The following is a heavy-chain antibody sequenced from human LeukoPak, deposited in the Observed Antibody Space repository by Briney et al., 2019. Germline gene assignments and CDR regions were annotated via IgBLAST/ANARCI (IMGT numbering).Heavy chain of an antibody. Sequence: GGSLRLSCAASGFTFSSYAMSWVRQAPGKGPEWVSAISGSGGSTYYADSVKGRFTISRDNSKNTLYLQMNSLRAEDTAVYYCAKDPRYNWNDGWFDPWGQGTLVTVSS. CDR2: ISGSGGST. D-gene: IGHD1-1*01. J-gene: IGHJ5*02. CDR1: GFTFSSYA. V-gene: IGHV3-23*01. CDR3: AKDPRYNWNDGWFDP.